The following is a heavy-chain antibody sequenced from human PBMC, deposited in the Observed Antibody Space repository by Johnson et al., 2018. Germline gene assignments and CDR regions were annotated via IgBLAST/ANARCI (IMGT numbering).Heavy chain of an antibody. CDR3: PRVPYFYDSSAYNPGVD. J-gene: IGHJ1*01. CDR1: GFTFSSYA. Sequence: VQLVESGGGLVQPGGSLRLSCAASGFTFSSYAMSWVRQAPGNGLEWVSAISGRGGSTDYADSVKGRFTISRDNSKNTLYLQMNSLRVDDTAVYYCPRVPYFYDSSAYNPGVDWGQGTLVTVSS. D-gene: IGHD3-22*01. CDR2: ISGRGGST. V-gene: IGHV3-23*04.